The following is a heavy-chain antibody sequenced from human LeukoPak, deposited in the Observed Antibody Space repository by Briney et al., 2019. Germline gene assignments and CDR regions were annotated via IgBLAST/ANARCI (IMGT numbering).Heavy chain of an antibody. V-gene: IGHV3-30*04. Sequence: PGGSLRLSCAASGFTFSDYAMHWVRQAPGKGLEWVAVISYDGNNKYYADSVKGRFSVSRDNAKNSLSLQMNSLRAEDTALYYCARDGGYSTTWYGAQASFDSWGQGTLVTVSS. CDR3: ARDGGYSTTWYGAQASFDS. J-gene: IGHJ4*02. CDR2: ISYDGNNK. D-gene: IGHD2/OR15-2a*01. CDR1: GFTFSDYA.